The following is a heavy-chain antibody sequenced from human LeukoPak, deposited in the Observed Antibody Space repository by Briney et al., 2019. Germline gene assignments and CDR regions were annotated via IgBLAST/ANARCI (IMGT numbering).Heavy chain of an antibody. J-gene: IGHJ4*02. Sequence: ASVKVSCKASGYIFTDYYIHWMRQAPGQGLEWMGWINPKNGDTHYAQKFQGWVTMTRDTSITTVYMELNRLTSDDTALYYCARVGYCSGDRCYLHFDYSGQGTLVTVSS. CDR3: ARVGYCSGDRCYLHFDY. V-gene: IGHV1-2*04. CDR2: INPKNGDT. CDR1: GYIFTDYY. D-gene: IGHD2-15*01.